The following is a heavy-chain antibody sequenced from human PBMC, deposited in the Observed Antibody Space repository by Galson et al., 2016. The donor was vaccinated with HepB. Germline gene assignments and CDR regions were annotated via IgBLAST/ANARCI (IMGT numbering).Heavy chain of an antibody. Sequence: SVKVSCKASGGTFSNYGISWVRQAPGQGLEWMGGIIPIFGTPNYPQKFQGRVTITADESTSIAYMELSSLRSEDTAVYYCARAGNVQYYYDTSGYSLDYWGQGTLVTVSS. CDR3: ARAGNVQYYYDTSGYSLDY. CDR1: GGTFSNYG. CDR2: IIPIFGTP. D-gene: IGHD3-22*01. J-gene: IGHJ4*02. V-gene: IGHV1-69*13.